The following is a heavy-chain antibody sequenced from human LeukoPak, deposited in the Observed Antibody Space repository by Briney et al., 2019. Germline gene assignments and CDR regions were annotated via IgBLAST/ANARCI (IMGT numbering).Heavy chain of an antibody. CDR2: IKSKTDGGTT. V-gene: IGHV3-15*01. CDR3: AKDSEGYDYGYYFDY. J-gene: IGHJ4*02. CDR1: GFTFSNAW. Sequence: PGGSLRLSCAASGFTFSNAWMSWVRQAPGKGLEWVGRIKSKTDGGTTDYAAPVKGRFTISRDDSKNTLYLQMNSLRAEDTAVYYCAKDSEGYDYGYYFDYWGQGTLVTVSS. D-gene: IGHD4-17*01.